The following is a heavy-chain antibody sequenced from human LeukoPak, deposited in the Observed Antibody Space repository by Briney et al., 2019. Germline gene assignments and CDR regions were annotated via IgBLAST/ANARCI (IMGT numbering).Heavy chain of an antibody. D-gene: IGHD3-22*01. J-gene: IGHJ3*02. CDR1: GFTFSSYW. V-gene: IGHV3-7*01. Sequence: GGSLRLSCAASGFTFSSYWMSWVRQAPGKGLEWVANIKQDGSEKYYVDSVKGRFTISRDNAKNSLYLQMNSLRAEDTAVYYCARATQRHTMIVVVITTGAFDIWGQGTMVTVSS. CDR2: IKQDGSEK. CDR3: ARATQRHTMIVVVITTGAFDI.